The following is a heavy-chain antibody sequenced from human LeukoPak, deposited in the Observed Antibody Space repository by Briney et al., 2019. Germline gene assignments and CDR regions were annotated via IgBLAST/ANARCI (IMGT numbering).Heavy chain of an antibody. CDR3: AKQGGLFYYFDY. J-gene: IGHJ4*02. CDR1: GFTFSSYG. D-gene: IGHD3-9*01. Sequence: GGSLRLSCAASGFTFSSYGMSWVRQAPGKGLEWVSSISDGDDSTYYADSVKGRFTISRDNSKNTLYLQMKSLRAEDTAVYYCAKQGGLFYYFDYWGQGTLVTVSS. CDR2: ISDGDDST. V-gene: IGHV3-23*01.